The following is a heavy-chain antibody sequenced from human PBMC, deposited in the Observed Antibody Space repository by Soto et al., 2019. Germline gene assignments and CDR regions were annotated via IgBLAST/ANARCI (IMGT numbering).Heavy chain of an antibody. V-gene: IGHV4-4*07. J-gene: IGHJ6*02. CDR1: DDFISSYY. CDR2: VSTNGAT. Sequence: SETLSLTCTVSDDFISSYYWNWIRQPAGKGLEWIGRVSTNGATNYNPSLESRVTMSVDTSKNQFSLKLTSVTAADTAVYFCEREDYEILTGSYAMDVWGQGTTVTVSS. D-gene: IGHD3-9*01. CDR3: EREDYEILTGSYAMDV.